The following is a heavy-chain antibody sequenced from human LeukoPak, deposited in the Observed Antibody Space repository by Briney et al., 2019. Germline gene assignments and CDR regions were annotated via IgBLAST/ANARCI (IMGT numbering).Heavy chain of an antibody. CDR2: IYYTGIT. J-gene: IGHJ5*02. D-gene: IGHD3-10*01. Sequence: SETLSLTCTVSGDSVTGYYWSWVRQSPEKGLESIGFIYYTGITYYNPSLKNRVTISIHTSQNQFSLRLTSVTAADTAVYYCARDRLAMVRGVIPKEAWGWFDPWGQGTLVTVSS. CDR1: GDSVTGYY. CDR3: ARDRLAMVRGVIPKEAWGWFDP. V-gene: IGHV4-59*02.